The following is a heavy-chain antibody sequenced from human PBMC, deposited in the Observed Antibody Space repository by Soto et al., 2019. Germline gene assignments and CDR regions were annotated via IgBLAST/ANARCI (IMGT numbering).Heavy chain of an antibody. CDR1: GCPFTSYD. CDR2: MNPNSGNT. D-gene: IGHD2-2*01. Sequence: XAVKVSCKASGCPFTSYDINWVRQATGQGLEWMGWMNPNSGNTGYAQKFQGRVTMTRNTSISTAYMELSSLRSEDTAVYYCARGYPDCSSTSCENWFDPWGQGTLVTVSS. J-gene: IGHJ5*02. V-gene: IGHV1-8*01. CDR3: ARGYPDCSSTSCENWFDP.